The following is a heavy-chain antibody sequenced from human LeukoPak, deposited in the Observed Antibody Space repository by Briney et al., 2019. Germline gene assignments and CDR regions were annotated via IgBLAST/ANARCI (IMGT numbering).Heavy chain of an antibody. V-gene: IGHV4-4*09. CDR3: ARHVIAAAAYRYFDL. CDR2: IYTSGST. CDR1: GGSFSSYY. J-gene: IGHJ2*01. Sequence: ASETLSLTCTVSGGSFSSYYWIWIRQPPGKGLEWIGYIYTSGSTNYNPSLKSRVTISVDTSKNQFSLKLSSVTAADTAVYYCARHVIAAAAYRYFDLWGRGTLVTVSS. D-gene: IGHD6-13*01.